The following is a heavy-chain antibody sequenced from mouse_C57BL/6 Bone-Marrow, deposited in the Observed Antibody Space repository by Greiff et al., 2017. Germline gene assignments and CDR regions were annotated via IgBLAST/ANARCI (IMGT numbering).Heavy chain of an antibody. CDR3: ARRTTTMVTPYYAMDY. V-gene: IGHV2-2*01. Sequence: VQRVESGPGLVQPSQSLSITCTVSGFSLTSYGVHWVRQSPGKGLEWLGVIWSGGSTDYNAAFISRLSISKDNSKSHVFFKMNSLQADDTAIYYCARRTTTMVTPYYAMDYWGQGTSVTVSS. CDR2: IWSGGST. D-gene: IGHD2-2*01. CDR1: GFSLTSYG. J-gene: IGHJ4*01.